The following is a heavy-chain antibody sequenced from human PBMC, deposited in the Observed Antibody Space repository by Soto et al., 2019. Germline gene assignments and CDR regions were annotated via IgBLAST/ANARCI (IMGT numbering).Heavy chain of an antibody. CDR2: IKQDGSEK. J-gene: IGHJ4*02. CDR1: GFTFSSYW. CDR3: AAYSSGWYAGIDY. V-gene: IGHV3-7*02. Sequence: EVQLVESGGGLVQPGGSLRLSCAASGFTFSSYWMSWVRQAPGKGLEWVANIKQDGSEKYYVDSVKGRFTISRDNAKNSLYLQMNSLRAEDTAVYYRAAYSSGWYAGIDYWGQGTLVTVSS. D-gene: IGHD6-19*01.